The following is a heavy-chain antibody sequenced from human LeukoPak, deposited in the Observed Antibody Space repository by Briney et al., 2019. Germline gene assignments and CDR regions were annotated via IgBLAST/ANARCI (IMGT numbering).Heavy chain of an antibody. V-gene: IGHV4-61*02. J-gene: IGHJ6*03. CDR1: GGPISSGSYY. CDR2: IYTSGST. Sequence: SETLSLTRTVSGGPISSGSYYWSWIRQPAGKGLEWIGRIYTSGSTNYNPSLKSRVTISVDTSKNQFSLKLSSVTAADTAVYYCARSPPYYYYYMDVWGKGTTVTVSS. CDR3: ARSPPYYYYYMDV.